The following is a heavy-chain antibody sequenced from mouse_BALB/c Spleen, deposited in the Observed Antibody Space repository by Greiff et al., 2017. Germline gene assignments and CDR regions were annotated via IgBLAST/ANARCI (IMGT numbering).Heavy chain of an antibody. J-gene: IGHJ4*01. CDR3: ARSDYRYGYYAMDY. CDR1: GYTFSSYW. V-gene: IGHV1-9*01. D-gene: IGHD2-14*01. Sequence: VQLQQSGAELMKPGASVKISCKATGYTFSSYWIEWVKQRPGHGLEWIGEILPGSGSTNYNEKFKGKATLTADKSSSTAYMQLSSLTSEDSAVYFCARSDYRYGYYAMDYWGQGTSVTVSS. CDR2: ILPGSGST.